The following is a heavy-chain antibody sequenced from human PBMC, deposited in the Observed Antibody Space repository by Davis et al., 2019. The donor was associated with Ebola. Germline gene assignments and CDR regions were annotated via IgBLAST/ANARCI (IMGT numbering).Heavy chain of an antibody. CDR3: AREIYGNTGYYYGWFDP. Sequence: GESLKISCAASGFALSSYSMNWVRQVPGKGLEWVSYISSIDTIYYADSVEGRFTISRDNAKNSLYLQMNSLRDEDTAVYYCAREIYGNTGYYYGWFDPWGQGTLVTVSS. V-gene: IGHV3-48*02. D-gene: IGHD3-22*01. CDR1: GFALSSYS. J-gene: IGHJ5*02. CDR2: ISSIDTI.